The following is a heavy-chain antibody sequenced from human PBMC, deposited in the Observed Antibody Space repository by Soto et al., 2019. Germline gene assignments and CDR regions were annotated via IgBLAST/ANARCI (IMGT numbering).Heavy chain of an antibody. D-gene: IGHD3-22*01. CDR3: ARDRGPYYYDSSGYYP. V-gene: IGHV1-69*01. CDR2: IIPIFGTA. Sequence: SVKGYYKASGGSFSSYAVSWVRQAPGQGLEWMGGIIPIFGTANYAQKFQGRVTITADESTSTAYMELSSLRSEDTAVYYCARDRGPYYYDSSGYYPWRQGTRVTAPQ. CDR1: GGSFSSYA. J-gene: IGHJ5*02.